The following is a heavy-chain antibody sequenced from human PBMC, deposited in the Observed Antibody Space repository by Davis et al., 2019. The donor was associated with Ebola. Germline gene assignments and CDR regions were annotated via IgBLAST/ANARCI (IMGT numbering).Heavy chain of an antibody. CDR2: INPNSGGT. CDR1: GYTFTGYY. CDR3: ARARGEYCSSTSCYPGGSGYYYYYMDV. J-gene: IGHJ6*03. D-gene: IGHD2-2*01. V-gene: IGHV1-2*04. Sequence: ASVKVSCKASGYTFTGYYMHWVRQAPGQGLEWMGWINPNSGGTNYAQKFQGWVTMTRDTSISTAYMELSRLRSDDTAVYYCARARGEYCSSTSCYPGGSGYYYYYMDVWGKGTTVTVSS.